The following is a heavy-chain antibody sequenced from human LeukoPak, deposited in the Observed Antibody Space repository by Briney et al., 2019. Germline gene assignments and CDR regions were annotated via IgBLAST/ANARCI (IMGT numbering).Heavy chain of an antibody. V-gene: IGHV3-53*01. J-gene: IGHJ4*02. CDR3: ATYRQVLLPFES. CDR2: IYSGGST. D-gene: IGHD2-8*02. Sequence: QSGGSLRLSCAASGFTFSSYEMNWVRQAPGKGLEWVSVIYSGGSTYYADSVKGRFTISRDNSKNTLYLQMNSLRAEDTAIYYCATYRQVLLPFESWGQGTLVTVSS. CDR1: GFTFSSYE.